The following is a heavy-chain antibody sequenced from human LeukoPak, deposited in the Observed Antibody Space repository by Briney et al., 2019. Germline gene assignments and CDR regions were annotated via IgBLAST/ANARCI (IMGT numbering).Heavy chain of an antibody. CDR2: INYDGTTT. CDR3: AKGPGYCSSTSCFRPYFDY. CDR1: GFNFSSYW. Sequence: GGSLRLSCAASGFNFSSYWMHWVRQAPGKGLVWISRINYDGTTTSYADSVKGRFTISRDNSKNTLYLQMNSLRAEDTAVYYCAKGPGYCSSTSCFRPYFDYWGQGTLVTVSS. V-gene: IGHV3-74*01. J-gene: IGHJ4*02. D-gene: IGHD2-2*01.